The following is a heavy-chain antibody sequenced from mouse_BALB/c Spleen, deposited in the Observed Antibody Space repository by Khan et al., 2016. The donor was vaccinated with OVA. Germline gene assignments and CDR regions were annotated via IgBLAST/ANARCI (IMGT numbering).Heavy chain of an antibody. CDR3: ARSGYGSFAY. CDR1: GYTFTDFN. CDR2: IFPNTGGT. Sequence: VQLKQSGPELVKPGASVRISCKTSGYTFTDFNLDWVKQSHGKSLEWIGYIFPNTGGTGYNQKFKTKATLTVDSSSSTAYMELRSQTSEDSAVYYCARSGYGSFAYWGQGTLVTVSS. V-gene: IGHV1S29*02. J-gene: IGHJ3*01. D-gene: IGHD1-2*01.